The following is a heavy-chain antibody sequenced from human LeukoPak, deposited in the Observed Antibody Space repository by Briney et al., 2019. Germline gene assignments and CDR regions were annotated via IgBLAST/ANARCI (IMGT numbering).Heavy chain of an antibody. Sequence: SATLSLTCTLSGGSITSDYWSWIRQSPGKGLEWIGYFSYSGSTHYSPSLTSRVTISVDTSKNQFSLKLSSVTAADTAVYYCASTYYYDSSGFDYWGQGTLVTVSS. CDR1: GGSITSDY. J-gene: IGHJ4*02. CDR2: FSYSGST. CDR3: ASTYYYDSSGFDY. V-gene: IGHV4-59*01. D-gene: IGHD3-22*01.